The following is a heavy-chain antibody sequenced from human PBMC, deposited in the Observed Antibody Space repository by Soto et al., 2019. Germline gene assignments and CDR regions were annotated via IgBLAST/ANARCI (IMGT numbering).Heavy chain of an antibody. D-gene: IGHD6-13*01. CDR1: GFTFSSYA. V-gene: IGHV3-30-3*01. CDR3: ARGRGAAAFEDYYYYGMDV. CDR2: ISYDGSNK. J-gene: IGHJ6*02. Sequence: GGSLRFSCAASGFTFSSYAMHWVRQAPGKGLEWVAVISYDGSNKYYADSVKGRFTISRDNSKNTLYLQMNSLRAEDTAVYYCARGRGAAAFEDYYYYGMDVWGQGTTVTVSS.